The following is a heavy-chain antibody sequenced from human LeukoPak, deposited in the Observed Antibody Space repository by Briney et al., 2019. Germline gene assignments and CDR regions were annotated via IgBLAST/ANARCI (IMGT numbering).Heavy chain of an antibody. V-gene: IGHV3-15*01. CDR2: IKSKTDGGTT. CDR1: GFTFSSYG. J-gene: IGHJ4*02. D-gene: IGHD3-10*01. Sequence: GALRLSCAASGFTFSSYGMNWVRQAPGKGLEWVGRIKSKTDGGTTDYAAPVKGRFTISRDDSKNTLYLQMNSLKTEDTAIYYCTKTYYYGSGSLDYRGQGTLVTVSS. CDR3: TKTYYYGSGSLDY.